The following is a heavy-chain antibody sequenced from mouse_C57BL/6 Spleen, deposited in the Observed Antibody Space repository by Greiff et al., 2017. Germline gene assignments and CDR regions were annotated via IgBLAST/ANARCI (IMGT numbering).Heavy chain of an antibody. V-gene: IGHV1-7*01. CDR2: INPSSGYT. CDR1: GYTFTSYW. J-gene: IGHJ2*01. Sequence: QVQLQQSGAELAKPGASVKLSCKASGYTFTSYWMHWVKQRPGQGLEWIGYINPSSGYTKYNQKFKDKATLTADKSSSTAYMQLSILTYEDAAVYYCALYGYSNYYDYWGQGTTLTVSS. D-gene: IGHD2-5*01. CDR3: ALYGYSNYYDY.